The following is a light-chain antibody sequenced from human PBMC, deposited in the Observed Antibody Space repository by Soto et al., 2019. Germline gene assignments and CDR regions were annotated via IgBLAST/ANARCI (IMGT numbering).Light chain of an antibody. Sequence: EIVLTQSPGTLSLSPGESAALSCRASQSVSSNYLAWYRQKPGQAPRLLIYGASTRATGIPARFSGSASGTDFTLTISRLEPEDFAVYFCQQYGSSPGTFGGGTKVDIK. CDR1: QSVSSNY. J-gene: IGKJ4*01. V-gene: IGKV3-20*01. CDR3: QQYGSSPGT. CDR2: GAS.